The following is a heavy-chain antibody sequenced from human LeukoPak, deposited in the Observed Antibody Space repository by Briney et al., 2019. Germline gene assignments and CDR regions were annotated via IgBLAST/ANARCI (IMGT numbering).Heavy chain of an antibody. CDR1: GGSISSSSYY. J-gene: IGHJ5*01. V-gene: IGHV4-39*01. D-gene: IGHD2-15*01. CDR3: ARQGNSYCSGGSCYDPNWFDS. CDR2: MYYSGST. Sequence: PSETPSLTCTVSGGSISSSSYYWGWIRQPPGQGLEWIGSMYYSGSTYYNPSLKSRVTISVDTSKNQFSLKLSSVTAADTALYYCARQGNSYCSGGSCYDPNWFDSWGQGTPVTVSS.